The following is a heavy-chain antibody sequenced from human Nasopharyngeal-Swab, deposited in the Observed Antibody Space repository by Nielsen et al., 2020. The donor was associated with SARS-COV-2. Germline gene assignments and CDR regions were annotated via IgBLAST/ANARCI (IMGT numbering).Heavy chain of an antibody. Sequence: GESLKISCAASGFTFSSYAMSWVRQAPGKGPEWVSAISGSGGSTYYADSVKGRFTISRDNSKNTLYLQMNSLRAEDTAVYYCAKPWDSSGYYADYWGQGTLVTVSS. CDR3: AKPWDSSGYYADY. D-gene: IGHD3-22*01. CDR1: GFTFSSYA. CDR2: ISGSGGST. V-gene: IGHV3-23*01. J-gene: IGHJ4*02.